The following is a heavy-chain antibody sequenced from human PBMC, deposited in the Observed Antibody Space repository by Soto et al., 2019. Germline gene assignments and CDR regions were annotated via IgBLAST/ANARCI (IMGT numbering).Heavy chain of an antibody. CDR1: GFTFSSYC. J-gene: IGHJ5*02. V-gene: IGHV3-30*18. CDR3: AKGGLYYYGSGSYYGTNWFDP. Sequence: GGSLRLSCAASGFTFSSYCMHWVRQAPGKGLEWVAVISYDGSNKYYADSVKGRFTISRDNSKNTLYLQMNSLRAEDTAVYYCAKGGLYYYGSGSYYGTNWFDPWGQGTLVTVSS. D-gene: IGHD3-10*01. CDR2: ISYDGSNK.